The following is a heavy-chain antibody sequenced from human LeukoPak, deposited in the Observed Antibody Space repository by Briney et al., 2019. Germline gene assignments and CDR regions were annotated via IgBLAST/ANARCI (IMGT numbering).Heavy chain of an antibody. CDR1: GFTFSNYA. V-gene: IGHV3-23*01. Sequence: GGSLRLSCAASGFTFSNYAMSWVRQAPGKGLEWVSAISGTGGSTYYADSVKGRFTISRDNSKNTLYLQMNSLRAEDTAVYYCASQQWLGGRAFDYWGQGTLVTVSS. CDR3: ASQQWLGGRAFDY. J-gene: IGHJ4*02. CDR2: ISGTGGST. D-gene: IGHD6-19*01.